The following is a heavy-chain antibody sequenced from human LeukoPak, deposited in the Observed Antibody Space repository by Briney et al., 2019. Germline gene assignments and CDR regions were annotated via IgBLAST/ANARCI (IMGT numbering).Heavy chain of an antibody. Sequence: SVKVSCKASGFTFTSSAMQWVRQARGQRLEWIGWIAVGSGNTNYAQKFQERVTITRDMSTSTAYMELSSLRSEDTAVYYCAADFWSGYYGGGYYYYYMDVWGKGTTVTVSS. D-gene: IGHD3-3*01. CDR3: AADFWSGYYGGGYYYYYMDV. CDR1: GFTFTSSA. CDR2: IAVGSGNT. V-gene: IGHV1-58*02. J-gene: IGHJ6*03.